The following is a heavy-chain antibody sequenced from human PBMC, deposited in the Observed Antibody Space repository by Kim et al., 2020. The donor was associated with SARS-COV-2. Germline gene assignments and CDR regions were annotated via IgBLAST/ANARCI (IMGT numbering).Heavy chain of an antibody. CDR1: GFTFGDYA. V-gene: IGHV3-49*04. D-gene: IGHD1-26*01. CDR2: IRPKAYGERT. Sequence: GGSLRLSCTASGFTFGDYAMSWVRQAPGKGLEWLSFIRPKAYGERTEYAASVKGRFTISRDDSKSIAYLQMNSLKSEDTAVYYCTRASNSGSYIHYYWGQGTLVTVSS. CDR3: TRASNSGSYIHYY. J-gene: IGHJ4*02.